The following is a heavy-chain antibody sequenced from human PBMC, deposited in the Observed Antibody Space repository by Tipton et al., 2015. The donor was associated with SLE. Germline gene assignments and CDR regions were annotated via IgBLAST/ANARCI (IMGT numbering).Heavy chain of an antibody. Sequence: SLRLSCAASGFNFDDHAMHWVRQVPGKGLEWVSGMSWNSGSIGYADSVKGRFTISRDNAKNTLFLQMNSLRVEDTAVYYCARDSVGPEAFDMWGQGTMVTVSS. CDR3: ARDSVGPEAFDM. J-gene: IGHJ3*02. CDR2: MSWNSGSI. CDR1: GFNFDDHA. D-gene: IGHD4-23*01. V-gene: IGHV3-9*01.